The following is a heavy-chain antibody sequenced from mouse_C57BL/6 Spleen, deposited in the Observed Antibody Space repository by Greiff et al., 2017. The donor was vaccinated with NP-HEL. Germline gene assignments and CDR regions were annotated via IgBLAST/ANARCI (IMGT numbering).Heavy chain of an antibody. D-gene: IGHD1-1*01. CDR3: AREATTVVRDYYAMDY. CDR2: IYPRSGNT. V-gene: IGHV1-81*01. Sequence: QVQLKQSGAELARPGASVKLSCKASGYTFTSYGISWVKQRTGQGLEWIGEIYPRSGNTYYNEKFKGKATLTADKSSSTAYMELRSLTSEDSAVYCCAREATTVVRDYYAMDYWGQGTSVTVSS. J-gene: IGHJ4*01. CDR1: GYTFTSYG.